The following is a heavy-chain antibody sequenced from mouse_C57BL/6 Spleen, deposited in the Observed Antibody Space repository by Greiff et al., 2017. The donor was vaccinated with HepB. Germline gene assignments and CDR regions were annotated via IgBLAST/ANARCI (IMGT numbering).Heavy chain of an antibody. V-gene: IGHV1-55*01. CDR1: GYTFTSYW. CDR2: IYPGSGST. CDR3: AREEATYYSNYGYWYFDV. D-gene: IGHD2-5*01. Sequence: VQLQQPGAELVKPGASVKMSCKASGYTFTSYWITWVKQRPGQGLEWIGEIYPGSGSTNYNEKFKSKATLTVDTSSSTAYMQLSSLTSEDSAVYYCAREEATYYSNYGYWYFDVWGTGTTVTVSS. J-gene: IGHJ1*03.